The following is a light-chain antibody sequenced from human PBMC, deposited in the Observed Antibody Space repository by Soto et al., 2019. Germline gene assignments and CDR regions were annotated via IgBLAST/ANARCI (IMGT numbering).Light chain of an antibody. CDR1: SSDVGGYDF. CDR2: DVS. V-gene: IGLV2-14*01. CDR3: CSYTSSDTYV. Sequence: QSVLTQPASVSGSPGQSITISCTGTSSDVGGYDFVSWCQQHPGKAPKVMIYDVSNRPSGVSNRFSGSKSGNTASLTISGLQAEDEADYYCCSYTSSDTYVFGTGTKVTVL. J-gene: IGLJ1*01.